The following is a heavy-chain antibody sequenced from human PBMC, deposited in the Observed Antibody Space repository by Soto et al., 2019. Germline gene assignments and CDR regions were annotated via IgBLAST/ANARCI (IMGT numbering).Heavy chain of an antibody. CDR1: GFSFSNSW. J-gene: IGHJ4*02. Sequence: EVQLVDSGGGLVQPGGSLRLSCAASGFSFSNSWMSWVRQAPGKGLEWVANIEHDGSGTYYLDSVKGRFTISRDNAKSSLFLQMNNLRVEDTAVYYGARDLGYDSSSACDFWGQGTLVTVSS. V-gene: IGHV3-7*01. CDR3: ARDLGYDSSSACDF. CDR2: IEHDGSGT. D-gene: IGHD6-6*01.